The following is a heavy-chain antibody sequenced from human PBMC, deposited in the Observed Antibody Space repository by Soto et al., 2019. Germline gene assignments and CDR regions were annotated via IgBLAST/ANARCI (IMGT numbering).Heavy chain of an antibody. J-gene: IGHJ4*02. V-gene: IGHV4-31*03. D-gene: IGHD1-26*01. CDR2: IYYSGST. CDR3: ARDEGGTAAIGG. CDR1: GGSISSGGYY. Sequence: QVQLQESGPGLVKPSQTLSLTCTVSGGSISSGGYYWSWIRQHPGKGLEWIGYIYYSGSTYYNPSLKSRVPXXVXPSKNQFSLKLSSVTAADTAVYYCARDEGGTAAIGGWGQGTLVTVSS.